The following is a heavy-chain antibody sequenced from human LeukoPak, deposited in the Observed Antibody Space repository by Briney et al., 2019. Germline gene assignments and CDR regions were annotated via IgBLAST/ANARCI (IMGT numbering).Heavy chain of an antibody. Sequence: GGSLRPSCAASGFTVSSNYMSWVRQAPGKGLECVSVIYSGGSTYYADSVKGRFTISRDNSKNTLYLQMNSLRAEDTAVYYCVRHFTAVDYWGQGTLVTVSS. CDR2: IYSGGST. D-gene: IGHD5-18*01. CDR1: GFTVSSNY. CDR3: VRHFTAVDY. V-gene: IGHV3-66*02. J-gene: IGHJ4*02.